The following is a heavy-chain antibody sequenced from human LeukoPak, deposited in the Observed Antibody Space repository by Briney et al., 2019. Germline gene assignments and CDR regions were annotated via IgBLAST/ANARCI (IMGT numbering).Heavy chain of an antibody. J-gene: IGHJ4*02. CDR3: ARSLKHIAADYYFDY. D-gene: IGHD6-13*01. Sequence: GESLKISCKGSGYSFTSYWIGWVRQMPGKGLKWMGIIYPGDSDTRYSPSFQGQVTISADKSISTAYLQWSSLKASDTAMYYCARSLKHIAADYYFDYWGQGTLVTVSS. CDR2: IYPGDSDT. CDR1: GYSFTSYW. V-gene: IGHV5-51*01.